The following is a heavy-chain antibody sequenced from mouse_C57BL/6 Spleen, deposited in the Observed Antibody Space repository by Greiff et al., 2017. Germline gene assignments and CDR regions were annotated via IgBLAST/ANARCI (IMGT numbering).Heavy chain of an antibody. CDR2: IDPETGGT. CDR1: GYTFTDYE. CDR3: TRRSREAMDY. V-gene: IGHV1-15*01. Sequence: QVQLQQSGAELVRPGASVTLSCKASGYTFTDYEMHWVKQTPVHGLEWIGAIDPETGGTAYNQKFKGKAILTADKSSSTAYMELRSLTSEDSAVYYCTRRSREAMDYWGQGTSVTVSS. J-gene: IGHJ4*01.